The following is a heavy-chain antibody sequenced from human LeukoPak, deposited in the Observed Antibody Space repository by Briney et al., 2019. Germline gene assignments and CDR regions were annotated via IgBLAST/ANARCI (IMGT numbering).Heavy chain of an antibody. Sequence: PETLSLTCTVSGDSISSSSYYCGWLRQPPGKGLEWIGTIHSGGNTYYNPSLKSRVTIAIETSKNQFSLKLRSLTPADKAVYCCARSCRILDIVATIRARLGGNGFDIWGEGTMVTVSS. CDR3: ARSCRILDIVATIRARLGGNGFDI. V-gene: IGHV4-39*07. CDR1: GDSISSSSYY. D-gene: IGHD5-12*01. J-gene: IGHJ3*02. CDR2: IHSGGNT.